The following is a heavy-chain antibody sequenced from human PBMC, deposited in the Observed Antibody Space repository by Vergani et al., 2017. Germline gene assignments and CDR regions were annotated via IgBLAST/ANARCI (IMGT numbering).Heavy chain of an antibody. V-gene: IGHV3-30*02. CDR2: IRYDGSNK. J-gene: IGHJ5*02. D-gene: IGHD3-9*01. Sequence: QVQLVESGGGVVQPGGSLRLSCAASGFTFSSYGMHWVRQAPGKGLEWVAFIRYDGSNKYYADSVKGRFTISRDNSKNTLYLQMNSLRAEDTAVYYCAKDPDYDILTGYYSNWFDPWGQGTLVTVSS. CDR1: GFTFSSYG. CDR3: AKDPDYDILTGYYSNWFDP.